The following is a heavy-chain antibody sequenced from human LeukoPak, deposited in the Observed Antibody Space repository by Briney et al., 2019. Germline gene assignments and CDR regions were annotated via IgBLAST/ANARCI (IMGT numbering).Heavy chain of an antibody. CDR2: IIPIFGTA. J-gene: IGHJ4*02. CDR3: ATTAAAGTPFDY. CDR1: GYTFTSYG. Sequence: SVKVSCKASGYTFTSYGISWVRQAPGQGLEWMGGIIPIFGTANYAQKFQGRVTITTDESTSTAYMELSSLRSEDTAVYYCATTAAAGTPFDYWGQGTLVTVSS. V-gene: IGHV1-69*05. D-gene: IGHD6-13*01.